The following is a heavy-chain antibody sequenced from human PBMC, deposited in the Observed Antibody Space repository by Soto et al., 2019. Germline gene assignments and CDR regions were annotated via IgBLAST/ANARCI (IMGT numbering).Heavy chain of an antibody. V-gene: IGHV1-3*01. J-gene: IGHJ6*02. CDR2: INAGNGNT. CDR1: GYTFTSYA. D-gene: IGHD2-2*01. Sequence: ASVKVSCKASGYTFTSYAMHWVRQAPGQRLEWMGWINAGNGNTKYSQKSQGRVTITRDTSASTAYMELSSLRSEDTAVYYCARCVVPAEDYYYYGMDVWGQGTTVTVSS. CDR3: ARCVVPAEDYYYYGMDV.